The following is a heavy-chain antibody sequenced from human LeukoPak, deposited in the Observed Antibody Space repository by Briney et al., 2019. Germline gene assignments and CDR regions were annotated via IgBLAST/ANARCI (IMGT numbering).Heavy chain of an antibody. J-gene: IGHJ4*02. Sequence: ASVKVSCKAAGYTFTSYGISWVRQAPGQGLEWMAWISPYNGDTNYAQRLQGRVTLTPDTSTTTAYMELWSLRSDDTAVYYCALRPAAIPYYFDYWGQGTLVTVSS. CDR2: ISPYNGDT. CDR3: ALRPAAIPYYFDY. D-gene: IGHD2-2*01. CDR1: GYTFTSYG. V-gene: IGHV1-18*04.